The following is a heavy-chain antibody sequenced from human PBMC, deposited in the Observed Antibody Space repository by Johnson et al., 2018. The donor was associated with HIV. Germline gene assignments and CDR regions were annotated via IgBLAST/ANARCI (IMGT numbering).Heavy chain of an antibody. D-gene: IGHD2-21*02. CDR2: ISSSGSTI. Sequence: QVQLLESGGGLVKPGGSLRLSCAASGFTFSDYYMSWIRQAPGKGLEWVSYISSSGSTIYYADPVKGRFTISRDNAKNSLYLQINSLRAEDTAVYYCARDRNCGGDCDAFDIWGQGTMVTVSS. CDR1: GFTFSDYY. CDR3: ARDRNCGGDCDAFDI. J-gene: IGHJ3*02. V-gene: IGHV3-11*04.